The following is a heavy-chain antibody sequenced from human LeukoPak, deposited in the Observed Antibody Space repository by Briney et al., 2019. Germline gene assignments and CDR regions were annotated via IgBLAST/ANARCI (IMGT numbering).Heavy chain of an antibody. Sequence: GGSLRLSCAASGFTFSSYSMNWVRQAPGKGLEWVSSISSSSSYIYYADSVKGRFTISRDNAKNSLYLQMNSLRAEDTAAYYCARAAVRTNAFDIWGQGTMVTVSS. CDR2: ISSSSSYI. D-gene: IGHD4/OR15-4a*01. V-gene: IGHV3-21*01. CDR1: GFTFSSYS. J-gene: IGHJ3*02. CDR3: ARAAVRTNAFDI.